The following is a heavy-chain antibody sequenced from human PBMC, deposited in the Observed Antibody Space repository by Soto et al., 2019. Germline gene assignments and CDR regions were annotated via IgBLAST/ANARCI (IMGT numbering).Heavy chain of an antibody. CDR1: AFTFSTFP. J-gene: IGHJ3*02. CDR2: ISYDGSNK. CDR3: ARRGDDVGGFDM. D-gene: IGHD1-1*01. Sequence: QVQLVESGGGVVQPGRSLRLSCAASAFTFSTFPMHWVRQAPGKGLEWVAVISYDGSNKFYADSVRGRFTISRDNSKNTLYLQMNSPSAEDTAVYYCARRGDDVGGFDMWGQGTMVTVSS. V-gene: IGHV3-30*01.